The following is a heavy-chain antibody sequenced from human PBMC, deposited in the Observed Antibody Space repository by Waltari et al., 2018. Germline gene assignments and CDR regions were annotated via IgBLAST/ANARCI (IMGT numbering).Heavy chain of an antibody. D-gene: IGHD1-26*01. CDR1: GFTFSSHW. Sequence: EVPLVESGGALVQPGGSLRPSCAATGFTFSSHWMHWVRQAPGKGLVWVSRINSDGRSTSYADSVKGRFTISRDNAKNTLYLQMNSLRAEDTAVYYCASGNGGELLDYWGQGTLVTVSS. V-gene: IGHV3-74*01. J-gene: IGHJ4*02. CDR2: INSDGRST. CDR3: ASGNGGELLDY.